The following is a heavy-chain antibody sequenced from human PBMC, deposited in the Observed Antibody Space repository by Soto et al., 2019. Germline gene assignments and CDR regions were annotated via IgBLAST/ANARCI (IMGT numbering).Heavy chain of an antibody. J-gene: IGHJ4*02. CDR3: ARVLIVVVTAIPY. V-gene: IGHV1-3*01. CDR1: GGTFSSYA. D-gene: IGHD2-21*02. Sequence: GASVKVSCKASGGTFSSYAISWVRQAPGQGLEWMGWINAGNGNTKYSQKFQGRVTITRDTSASTAYMELSSLRSEDTAVYYCARVLIVVVTAIPYWGQATLVTVSS. CDR2: INAGNGNT.